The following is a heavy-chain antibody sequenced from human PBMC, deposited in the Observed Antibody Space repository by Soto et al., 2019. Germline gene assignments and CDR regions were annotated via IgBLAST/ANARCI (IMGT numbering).Heavy chain of an antibody. J-gene: IGHJ4*02. CDR3: ASWGSSSYDY. CDR2: IYYSGST. CDR1: GGSISSYY. Sequence: SETLSLTCTVSGGSISSYYWSWIRQPPGKGLEWIGYIYYSGSTNYNPSLKSRVTISVDTSKNQFSLKLSSVTAAGTAVYYCASWGSSSYDYWGRGTLVTVSS. D-gene: IGHD6-13*01. V-gene: IGHV4-59*01.